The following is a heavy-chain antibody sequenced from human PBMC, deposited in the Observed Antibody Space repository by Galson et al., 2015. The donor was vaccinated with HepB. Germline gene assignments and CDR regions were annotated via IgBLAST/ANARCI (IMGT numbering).Heavy chain of an antibody. CDR2: IYSGGST. D-gene: IGHD6-19*01. J-gene: IGHJ4*02. V-gene: IGHV3-66*01. Sequence: SLRLSCAASGFTVSSNYMSWVRQAPGKGLEWVSVIYSGGSTYYADSVKGRFTISRDNSKNTLYLQMNSLRAEDTAVYYCARENLAVAGLDYWGQGTLVTVSS. CDR3: ARENLAVAGLDY. CDR1: GFTVSSNY.